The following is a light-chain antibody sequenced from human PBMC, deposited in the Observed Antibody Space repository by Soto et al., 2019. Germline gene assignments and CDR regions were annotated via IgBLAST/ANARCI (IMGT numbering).Light chain of an antibody. CDR1: SSDVGGYNY. V-gene: IGLV2-14*01. CDR3: SSYTSSSTYV. Sequence: QSVLTQPASVSRSPGQSIAISCTGTSSDVGGYNYVSWYQQHPGRAPKLMIYEVSNRPSGVSNRFSGSKSGNTASLIISGLQAEDEADYYCSSYTSSSTYVFGTGTKVTVL. J-gene: IGLJ1*01. CDR2: EVS.